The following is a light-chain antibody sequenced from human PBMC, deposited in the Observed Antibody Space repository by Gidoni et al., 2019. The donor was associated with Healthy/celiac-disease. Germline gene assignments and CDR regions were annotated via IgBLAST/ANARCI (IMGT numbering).Light chain of an antibody. CDR3: QQSYSTPQT. J-gene: IGKJ2*01. V-gene: IGKV1-39*01. CDR1: QSISSY. Sequence: DIQMTQSPSSLSASVGDRVTITCRASQSISSYLNWYQQKPGKAPKLLIYAASSLQSGVPSRFSGSGFGTDFTLTISSLQPEDFATYYCQQSYSTPQTFXXXTKLEIK. CDR2: AAS.